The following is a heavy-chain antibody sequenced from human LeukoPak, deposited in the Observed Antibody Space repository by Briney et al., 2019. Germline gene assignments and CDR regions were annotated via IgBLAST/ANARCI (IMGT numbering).Heavy chain of an antibody. Sequence: GGSLRLACSASGFTFRRYAMAWVRQAPGTGLGWVSAISNSGRNTYYADSVKGRFTISRDNSKNTLYLEMNSLRAEDTAVYYCSNWFEGSRPTLDYWGQGALVTVSS. V-gene: IGHV3-23*01. D-gene: IGHD3-16*01. CDR3: SNWFEGSRPTLDY. CDR2: ISNSGRNT. J-gene: IGHJ4*02. CDR1: GFTFRRYA.